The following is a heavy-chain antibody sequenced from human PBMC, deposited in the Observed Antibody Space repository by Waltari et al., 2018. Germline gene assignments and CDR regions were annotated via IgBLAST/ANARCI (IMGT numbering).Heavy chain of an antibody. D-gene: IGHD2-15*01. CDR1: GGSISSHY. V-gene: IGHV4-59*11. CDR2: IYYSGRT. CDR3: ARDGSEGCSGGSCYTNWFDP. J-gene: IGHJ5*02. Sequence: QVQLQESGPGLVKPSETLSLTCTVSGGSISSHYWRWIRQPPGKGLEWIGYIYYSGRTNYNPSLKSRVTISVDTSKNQFSLKLSSVTAADTAVYYCARDGSEGCSGGSCYTNWFDPWGQGTLVTVSS.